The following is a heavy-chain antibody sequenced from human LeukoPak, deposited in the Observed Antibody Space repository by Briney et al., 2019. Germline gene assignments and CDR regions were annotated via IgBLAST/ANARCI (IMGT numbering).Heavy chain of an antibody. Sequence: GGSLRLSCAASGFTFSDYHMSWIRQAPGKGLEWVSYISSSGSTIYYADSVKGRFTISRDNAKNSLYLQMNSLRAEDTAVYYCARKACSGGSCYSFNWFDPWGQGTLVTVSS. CDR2: ISSSGSTI. V-gene: IGHV3-11*01. J-gene: IGHJ5*02. CDR1: GFTFSDYH. D-gene: IGHD2-15*01. CDR3: ARKACSGGSCYSFNWFDP.